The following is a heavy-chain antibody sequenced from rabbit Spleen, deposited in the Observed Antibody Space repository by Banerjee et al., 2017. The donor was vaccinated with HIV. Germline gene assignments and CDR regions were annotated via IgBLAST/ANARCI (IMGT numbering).Heavy chain of an antibody. CDR2: IEIGSSGFT. J-gene: IGHJ4*01. CDR1: GVSFSSSSY. V-gene: IGHV1S40*01. Sequence: QSLEESGGDLVKPGASLTLTCTASGVSFSSSSYMCWVRQAPGKGLEWIACIEIGSSGFTYYANWAKGRFTISRTSSTTVTLQMTSLTAADTATYFCARDLAGAIGWNFYLWGPGTLVTVS. D-gene: IGHD4-1*01. CDR3: ARDLAGAIGWNFYL.